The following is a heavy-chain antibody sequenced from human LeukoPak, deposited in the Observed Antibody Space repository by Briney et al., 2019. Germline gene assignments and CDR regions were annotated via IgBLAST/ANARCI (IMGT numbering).Heavy chain of an antibody. V-gene: IGHV4-34*01. D-gene: IGHD3-3*01. CDR2: INHSGST. CDR1: GGSFSGYY. CDR3: ARVRYDFWSGYYTNFDY. Sequence: SETLSLTCAVYGGSFSGYYWSWIRQPPGKGLEWIGEINHSGSTNYNPSLKSRVTISVDMSKNQLSLKLSSVTAADTAVYYCARVRYDFWSGYYTNFDYWGQGTLVTVSS. J-gene: IGHJ4*02.